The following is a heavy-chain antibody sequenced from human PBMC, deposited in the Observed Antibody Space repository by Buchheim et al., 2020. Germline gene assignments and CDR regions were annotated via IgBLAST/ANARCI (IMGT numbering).Heavy chain of an antibody. CDR3: AKDVAPGSGFYFNSDH. J-gene: IGHJ4*02. D-gene: IGHD3-22*01. CDR2: ISGSGAYT. CDR1: EFTFSNYA. V-gene: IGHV3-23*04. Sequence: EVQLVESGGGFVHPGGSLRLSCAASEFTFSNYAMNWVRQAPGKGLEWVSAISGSGAYTYYADSVKGRFTITRDNSKNTLFLQMNSLRAEDTAVYYCAKDVAPGSGFYFNSDHWGQGTL.